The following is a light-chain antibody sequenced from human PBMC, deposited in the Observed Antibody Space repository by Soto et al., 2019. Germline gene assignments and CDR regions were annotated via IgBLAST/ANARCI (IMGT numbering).Light chain of an antibody. V-gene: IGKV3-11*01. CDR1: QSVRSY. Sequence: EIVLTQSPATLSLSPGERATLSCRASQSVRSYLAWYQQKPGQAPRLLIYDASNRATGIPARFSGSGSGTGFTLTISSLEPEDFAVYYCQQRTNWLTFGGGTKVEIK. CDR3: QQRTNWLT. J-gene: IGKJ4*01. CDR2: DAS.